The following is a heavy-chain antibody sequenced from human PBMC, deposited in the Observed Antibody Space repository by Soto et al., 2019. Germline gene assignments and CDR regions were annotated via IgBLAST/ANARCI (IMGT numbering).Heavy chain of an antibody. Sequence: QVQLVESGGGVVQPGRSLRLSCAASGFSLSNNGMHWVRQAPGKGLEWVAVISYDGNNKYYADYVKGRFTISRDNSKNTVYLEMKNLRAEDTAMYYCAKGGSGNYLTYYYYYGMDVWGQGTTVTVSS. CDR2: ISYDGNNK. V-gene: IGHV3-30*18. D-gene: IGHD3-22*01. CDR1: GFSLSNNG. CDR3: AKGGSGNYLTYYYYYGMDV. J-gene: IGHJ6*02.